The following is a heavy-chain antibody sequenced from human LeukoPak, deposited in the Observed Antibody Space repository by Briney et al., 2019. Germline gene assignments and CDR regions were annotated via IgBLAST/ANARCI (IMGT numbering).Heavy chain of an antibody. Sequence: PGGSLRLSCAASGFTVSSNYMSWVRQAPGKGLEWGSVIYSGGSTYSADSVKGRFTISRDNSKNTLYLQMNSLRAEDTAVYYCAREKILWLGEGEHQNWFDPWGQGTLVTVSS. CDR2: IYSGGST. CDR1: GFTVSSNY. V-gene: IGHV3-53*01. CDR3: AREKILWLGEGEHQNWFDP. J-gene: IGHJ5*02. D-gene: IGHD3-10*01.